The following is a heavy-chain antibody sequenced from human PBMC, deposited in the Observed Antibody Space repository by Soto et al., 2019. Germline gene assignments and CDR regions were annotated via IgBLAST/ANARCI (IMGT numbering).Heavy chain of an antibody. CDR1: GGSISSYY. CDR3: ARVPDR. D-gene: IGHD2-2*01. CDR2: IYHSGST. J-gene: IGHJ5*02. V-gene: IGHV4-59*12. Sequence: SETLSLTCTVSGGSISSYYWSWIRQPPGKGLEWIGYIYHSGSTYYNPSLKSRVTISVDRSKNQFSLKLSSVTAADTAVYYCARVPDRWGQGTLVTVSP.